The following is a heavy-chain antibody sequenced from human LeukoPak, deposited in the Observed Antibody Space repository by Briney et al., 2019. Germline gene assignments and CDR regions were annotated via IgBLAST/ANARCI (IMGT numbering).Heavy chain of an antibody. J-gene: IGHJ3*02. CDR1: GFTFSSYA. CDR2: ISSNGGST. D-gene: IGHD3-10*01. CDR3: AKDGVSSSVWAFDI. Sequence: GGSLRLSCAASGFTFSSYAMHWVRQAPGKGLEYVSAISSNGGSTYYADSVKGRFTISRDNSKNTLYLQMGSLRAEDMAVYYCAKDGVSSSVWAFDIWGQGTMVTVSS. V-gene: IGHV3-64*02.